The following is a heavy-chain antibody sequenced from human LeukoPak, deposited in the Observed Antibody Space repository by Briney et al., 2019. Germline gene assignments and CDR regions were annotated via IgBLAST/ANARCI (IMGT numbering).Heavy chain of an antibody. D-gene: IGHD5-12*01. CDR1: GGSIGIYY. V-gene: IGHV4-4*07. J-gene: IGHJ3*02. Sequence: SQTLSLTCSVSGGSIGIYYWSWIRQPAGKGLEWIGRIHTSGSTNYNPSLKRRVTMSVDTSKNQFSLRLNSVTAADTAVYYCARAERSGYDGEAFDIWGQGTMVTVSS. CDR2: IHTSGST. CDR3: ARAERSGYDGEAFDI.